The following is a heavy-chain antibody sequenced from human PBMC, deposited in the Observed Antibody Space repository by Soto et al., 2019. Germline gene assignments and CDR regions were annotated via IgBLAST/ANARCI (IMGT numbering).Heavy chain of an antibody. CDR3: ARGSDFLYYYGMDV. Sequence: WTWIRQPPGTGLEWIGYIYYSGSTNYNPSLKSRVTISVDTSKNQFSLKLSSVTAADTAVYYCARGSDFLYYYGMDVWGQGTTVTVSS. CDR2: IYYSGST. D-gene: IGHD5-12*01. V-gene: IGHV4-59*01. J-gene: IGHJ6*02.